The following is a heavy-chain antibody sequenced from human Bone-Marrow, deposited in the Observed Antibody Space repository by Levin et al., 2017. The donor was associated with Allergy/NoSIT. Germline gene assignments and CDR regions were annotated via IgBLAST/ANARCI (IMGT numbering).Heavy chain of an antibody. Sequence: LSLTCAASGFTFDDSAMHWVRQAPGKGLEWVSGISWNSGSIGYADSVKGRFTISRDNAKNSLYLQMNSLRAEDTALYYCAKDIKTPYSYGFNSFDYWGQGTLVTVSS. CDR2: ISWNSGSI. D-gene: IGHD5-18*01. J-gene: IGHJ4*02. CDR1: GFTFDDSA. CDR3: AKDIKTPYSYGFNSFDY. V-gene: IGHV3-9*01.